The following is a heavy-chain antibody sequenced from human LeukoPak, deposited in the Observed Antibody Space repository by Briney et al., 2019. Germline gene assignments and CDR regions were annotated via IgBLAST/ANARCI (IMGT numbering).Heavy chain of an antibody. CDR1: GFFFSSYW. V-gene: IGHV3-7*01. CDR2: IRQDGSEK. Sequence: PGGSLRLSCAASGFFFSSYWMIWVRQAPGKGLEWVANIRQDGSEKYYVDSVKGRFTIARDNAKNSLYLQMNSLRAEDTAVFYCARDLGWEVPIDAFDIWGQGTLVTVSS. D-gene: IGHD1-26*01. J-gene: IGHJ3*02. CDR3: ARDLGWEVPIDAFDI.